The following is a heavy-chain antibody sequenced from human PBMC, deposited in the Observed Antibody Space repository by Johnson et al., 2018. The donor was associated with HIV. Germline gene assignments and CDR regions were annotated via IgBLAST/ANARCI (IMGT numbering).Heavy chain of an antibody. J-gene: IGHJ3*02. Sequence: VQLVESGGGLVQPGGSLRLSCAASGFTFSSYAMSWVRQAPGKGLEWVSAISGSGGSTYYADFVKGRFTISRDNAKKSLYLKMNSLRAEDTALYYCARDSTPWGGDYVGYAFDIWGRGTMVTVSS. V-gene: IGHV3-23*04. CDR2: ISGSGGST. CDR3: ARDSTPWGGDYVGYAFDI. CDR1: GFTFSSYA. D-gene: IGHD4-17*01.